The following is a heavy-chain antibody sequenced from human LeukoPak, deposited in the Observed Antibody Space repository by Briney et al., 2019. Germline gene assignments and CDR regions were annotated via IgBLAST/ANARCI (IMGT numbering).Heavy chain of an antibody. J-gene: IGHJ5*02. CDR3: ARAMEVAGSPPVNWFDP. Sequence: PSETLSLTCTVSGGSISSSSYYWGWIRQPPGKGLEWIGSIYYSGSTYYNPSLKSRVTISVDTSKNQFSLKLSSVTAADTAVYYCARAMEVAGSPPVNWFDPWGQGTLVTVSS. CDR2: IYYSGST. D-gene: IGHD6-19*01. V-gene: IGHV4-39*07. CDR1: GGSISSSSYY.